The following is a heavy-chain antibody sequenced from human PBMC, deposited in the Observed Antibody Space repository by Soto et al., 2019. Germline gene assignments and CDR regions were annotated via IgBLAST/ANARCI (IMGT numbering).Heavy chain of an antibody. D-gene: IGHD2-21*02. J-gene: IGHJ6*02. V-gene: IGHV3-21*01. CDR1: GFTFSSYS. CDR2: ISSSSSYI. CDR3: ARDRGTAHYGMDV. Sequence: LGGSLRLSCAASGFTFSSYSMNWVRQAPGKGPEWVSSISSSSSYIYYADSVKGRFTISRDNAKNSLYLQMNSLRAEDTAVYYCARDRGTAHYGMDVWGQGTTVTVS.